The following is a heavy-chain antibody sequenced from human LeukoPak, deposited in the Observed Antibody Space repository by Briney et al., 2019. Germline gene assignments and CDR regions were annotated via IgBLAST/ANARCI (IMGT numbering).Heavy chain of an antibody. CDR2: ISSSGSTI. CDR1: GFTFSSYE. D-gene: IGHD3-10*02. V-gene: IGHV3-48*03. Sequence: GGSLTLSCAASGFTFSSYERNWVRQAPGKGLEGVSYISSSGSTIYYADCVQGRFTLSGDNAKHSLYLQMNSLRAEDTAVYYCAELGITMIGGVWGKGTTVTISS. CDR3: AELGITMIGGV. J-gene: IGHJ6*04.